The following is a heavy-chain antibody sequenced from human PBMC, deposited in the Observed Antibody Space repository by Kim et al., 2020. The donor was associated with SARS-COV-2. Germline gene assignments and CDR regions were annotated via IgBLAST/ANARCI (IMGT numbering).Heavy chain of an antibody. D-gene: IGHD3-10*01. CDR1: GFTFDDYA. CDR3: AKDRIDAAYYGSGSYFDY. CDR2: ISGDGGST. J-gene: IGHJ4*02. Sequence: GGSLRLSCAASGFTFDDYAMHWVRQAPGKGLEWVSLISGDGGSTYYADSVKGRFTISRDNSKNSLYLQMNSLRTEDTALYYCAKDRIDAAYYGSGSYFDYWGQGTLVTVSS. V-gene: IGHV3-43*02.